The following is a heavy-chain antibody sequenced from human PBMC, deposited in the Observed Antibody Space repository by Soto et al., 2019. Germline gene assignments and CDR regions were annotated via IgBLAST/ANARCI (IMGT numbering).Heavy chain of an antibody. V-gene: IGHV3-23*01. Sequence: GGSLRLSCAASGFRFDDYNMHWFRQAPGKGPEWVSVISVSGGSRYYADSVKGRFTISRDTSKNTLYLQMNSLRAEDTALYYCATDLPGGEDDHYGMDVWGQGTTVTVSS. J-gene: IGHJ6*02. CDR2: ISVSGGSR. CDR3: ATDLPGGEDDHYGMDV. CDR1: GFRFDDYN. D-gene: IGHD2-21*01.